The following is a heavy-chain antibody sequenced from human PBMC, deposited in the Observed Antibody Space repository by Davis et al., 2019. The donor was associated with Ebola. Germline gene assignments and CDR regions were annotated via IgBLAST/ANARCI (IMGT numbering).Heavy chain of an antibody. CDR2: IYSGGST. J-gene: IGHJ4*02. CDR1: GFTVSSNY. CDR3: AVGATRGCLDY. Sequence: GGSLRLSCAASGFTVSSNYMSWVRQAPGKGLEWVSVIYSGGSTYYADSVKGRFTISRDNARNTLFLQMNSLAVEDTGVYYCAVGATRGCLDYWGQGSLVIVSS. D-gene: IGHD1-26*01. V-gene: IGHV3-66*01.